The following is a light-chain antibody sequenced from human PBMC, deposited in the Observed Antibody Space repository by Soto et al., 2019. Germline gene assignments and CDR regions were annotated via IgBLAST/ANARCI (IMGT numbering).Light chain of an antibody. Sequence: QSALTQPASVSGAPGQSITISCTRNSSDVGGYNYVSWYQQHPGKAPKLVIYDVTNRPSGVSNPFSGSKSGNTASLTISGLQPEDEADYYCSSYTTSNTRQIVFGTGTKVTVL. CDR3: SSYTTSNTRQIV. J-gene: IGLJ1*01. CDR1: SSDVGGYNY. CDR2: DVT. V-gene: IGLV2-14*03.